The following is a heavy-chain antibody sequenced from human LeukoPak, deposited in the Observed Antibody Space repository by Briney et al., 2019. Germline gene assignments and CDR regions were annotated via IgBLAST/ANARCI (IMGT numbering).Heavy chain of an antibody. D-gene: IGHD3-3*01. V-gene: IGHV3-23*01. Sequence: GGSLRLSCAASGFTFSSYAMSWVRQAPGKGLEWVSGISGGGGSTHYADSVKGRFTISRDNSRNTLYLQMNSLRAEDTAVYYCAKDGGFWSGYYNYWGQGTLVTVSS. CDR1: GFTFSSYA. J-gene: IGHJ4*02. CDR2: ISGGGGST. CDR3: AKDGGFWSGYYNY.